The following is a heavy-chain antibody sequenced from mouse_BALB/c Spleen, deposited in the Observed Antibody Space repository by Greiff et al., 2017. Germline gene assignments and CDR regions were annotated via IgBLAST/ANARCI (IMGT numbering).Heavy chain of an antibody. V-gene: IGHV1-7*01. D-gene: IGHD1-1*01. J-gene: IGHJ4*01. CDR1: GYTFTSYW. Sequence: VQLQQSGAELAKPGASVKMSCKASGYTFTSYWMHWVKQRPGQGLEWIGYINPSTGYTEYNQKFKDKATLTADKSSSTAYMQLSSLTSEDSAVYYCARRYYGSSYGYAMDYWGQGTSVTVSS. CDR2: INPSTGYT. CDR3: ARRYYGSSYGYAMDY.